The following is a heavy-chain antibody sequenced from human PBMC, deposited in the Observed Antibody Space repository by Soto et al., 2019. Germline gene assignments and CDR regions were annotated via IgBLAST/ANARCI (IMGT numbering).Heavy chain of an antibody. CDR3: AKDWGSSGWFNWFDP. D-gene: IGHD6-19*01. V-gene: IGHV3-30*18. CDR1: GFTLSNTG. Sequence: QVQLVESGGGVVQPGRSLRLSCVASGFTLSNTGMHWVRQAPGKGLEWVAMISHDGSTTYYGDSVKGRFTISRDNSWNTLYLQMDSLRPEDKSVYYCAKDWGSSGWFNWFDPWGQGTLVTVSS. J-gene: IGHJ5*02. CDR2: ISHDGSTT.